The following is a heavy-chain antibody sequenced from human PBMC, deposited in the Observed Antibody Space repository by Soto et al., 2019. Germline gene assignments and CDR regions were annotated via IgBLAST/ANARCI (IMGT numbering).Heavy chain of an antibody. CDR3: ARDHGSGSYRFFYYYYGMDV. CDR1: GYTFTSYG. V-gene: IGHV1-18*01. CDR2: ISAYNGNT. Sequence: ASVKVSCKASGYTFTSYGISWVRQAPGQGLEWMGWISAYNGNTNYAQKLQGRVTMTTDTSTSTAYMELRSLRSDDTAVYYCARDHGSGSYRFFYYYYGMDVWGQGTTVTVSS. D-gene: IGHD3-10*01. J-gene: IGHJ6*02.